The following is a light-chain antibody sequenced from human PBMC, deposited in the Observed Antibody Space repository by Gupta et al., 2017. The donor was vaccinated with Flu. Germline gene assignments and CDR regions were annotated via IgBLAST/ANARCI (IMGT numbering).Light chain of an antibody. CDR3: QQGYKSPPIT. V-gene: IGKV3-15*01. CDR1: QSVRSN. CDR2: GAS. Sequence: EIVMTQSPATLSVSPGERATLSCRASQSVRSNLDWYQQKPGQAPRLLIYGASTMATGIPARFRGHWCGKGFTLTISSLQSEDFAVYYCQQGYKSPPITFGRGTKVEIK. J-gene: IGKJ4*01.